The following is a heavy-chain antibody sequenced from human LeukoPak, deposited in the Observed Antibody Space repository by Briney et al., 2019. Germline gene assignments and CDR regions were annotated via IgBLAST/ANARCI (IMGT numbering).Heavy chain of an antibody. D-gene: IGHD6-13*01. CDR1: GVTSISSW. Sequence: GGALRVSCAASGVTSISSWMSWGRPAPGKGLEWVANIKVEEGKKYYRDSVKGRFSLSRDNAKNSRCLRRSSPRAAGTRVYYSGRDAAGYDPWGQGTLVTVSS. CDR3: GRDAAGYDP. V-gene: IGHV3-7*01. J-gene: IGHJ5*02. CDR2: IKVEEGKK.